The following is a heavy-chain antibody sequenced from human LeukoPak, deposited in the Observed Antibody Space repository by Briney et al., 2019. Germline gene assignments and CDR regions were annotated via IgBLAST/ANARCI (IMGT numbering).Heavy chain of an antibody. CDR1: GGTFSSYA. CDR3: ASSIVVVPAAIRYNYYYMDV. J-gene: IGHJ6*03. D-gene: IGHD2-2*02. CDR2: IIPIFGTA. V-gene: IGHV1-69*05. Sequence: SVKVSCKASGGTFSSYAISWVRQAPGQGLEWMGGIIPIFGTANYAQKFQGRVTITTDESTSTAYMELSSLRSEDTAVYYCASSIVVVPAAIRYNYYYMDVWGKGTTVTVSS.